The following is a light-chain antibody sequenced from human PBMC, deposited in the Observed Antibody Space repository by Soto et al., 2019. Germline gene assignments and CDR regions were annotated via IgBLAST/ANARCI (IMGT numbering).Light chain of an antibody. V-gene: IGLV1-51*01. CDR2: DNN. CDR1: SSSIGSYF. J-gene: IGLJ1*01. CDR3: GTWDSTPSAYV. Sequence: QSVLTQPPSVSAAPGQKVTISCSGSSSSIGSYFVSWYQQLPGTAPKLLIYDNNKRPSGIPDRFSGSKSGTSATLGITGLQTGDEADYYCGTWDSTPSAYVFGTGTKVTVL.